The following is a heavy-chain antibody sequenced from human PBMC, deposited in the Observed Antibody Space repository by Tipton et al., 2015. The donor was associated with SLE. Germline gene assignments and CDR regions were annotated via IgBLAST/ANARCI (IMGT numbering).Heavy chain of an antibody. J-gene: IGHJ4*02. D-gene: IGHD3-3*01. Sequence: TLSLTCTVSGYSISTGYYWGWIRQPPGKGLEWIGSIYHSGTTYYNPSLKSRVTISVDTSKNQFSLKLDSVTAADTAVYYCARGGGSITIFGVVIAYFDYWGQGTLVTVSS. V-gene: IGHV4-38-2*02. CDR2: IYHSGTT. CDR3: ARGGGSITIFGVVIAYFDY. CDR1: GYSISTGYY.